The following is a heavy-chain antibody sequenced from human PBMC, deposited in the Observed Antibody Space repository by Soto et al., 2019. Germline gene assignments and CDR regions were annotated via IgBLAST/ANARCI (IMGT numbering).Heavy chain of an antibody. CDR1: GGSISSSSYS. V-gene: IGHV4-31*03. CDR3: ARLGYDSSGYPSWFDP. D-gene: IGHD3-22*01. Sequence: SETLSLTCTVSGGSISSSSYSWSWIRQHPGKGLEWIGYVYFSGNTDYSPSLKSRVTISVDTSKKQFSLRLNSVTVADTAVYYCARLGYDSSGYPSWFDPWGQGTLVTVSS. CDR2: VYFSGNT. J-gene: IGHJ5*02.